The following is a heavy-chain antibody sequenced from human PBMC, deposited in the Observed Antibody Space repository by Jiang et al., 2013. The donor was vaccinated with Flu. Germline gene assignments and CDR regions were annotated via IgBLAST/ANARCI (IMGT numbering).Heavy chain of an antibody. J-gene: IGHJ3*02. CDR3: ASFHDSSGYSEAFDI. Sequence: KVSCKASGYTFTSYYMHWVRQAPGQGLEWMGIINPSGGSTSYAQKFQGRVTMTRDTSTSTVYMELSSLRSEDTAVYYCASFHDSSGYSEAFDIWGQGTMVTVSS. CDR2: INPSGGST. D-gene: IGHD3-22*01. V-gene: IGHV1-46*01. CDR1: GYTFTSYY.